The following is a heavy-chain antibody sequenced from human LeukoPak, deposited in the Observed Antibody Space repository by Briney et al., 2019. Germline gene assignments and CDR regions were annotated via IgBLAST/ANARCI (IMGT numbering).Heavy chain of an antibody. V-gene: IGHV1-18*04. J-gene: IGHJ6*03. CDR3: ARAPYSWGQHNYYYYMDV. D-gene: IGHD1-20*01. CDR2: ISAYNGST. CDR1: GYTFTSYG. Sequence: ASVKVSCKASGYTFTSYGIHWVRQAPGQGLEWMGWISAYNGSTNYAQKLQGRVTMTTDTSTRTAYMELRSLTSEDTAVYYCARAPYSWGQHNYYYYMDVWGKGTTVTISS.